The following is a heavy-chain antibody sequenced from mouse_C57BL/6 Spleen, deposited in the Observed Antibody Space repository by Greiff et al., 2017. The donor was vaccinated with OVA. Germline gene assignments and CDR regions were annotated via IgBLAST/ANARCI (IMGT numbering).Heavy chain of an antibody. D-gene: IGHD2-2*01. CDR3: ARGGLRLDY. J-gene: IGHJ2*01. V-gene: IGHV1-26*01. CDR2: INPNNGGT. CDR1: GYTFTDYY. Sequence: VQLQQSGPELVKPGASVKISCKASGYTFTDYYMNWVKQSHGKSLEWIGDINPNNGGTSYTQKFKGKATLTVDKSSSTAYMELRSLTSEDSAVYYCARGGLRLDYWGKGTTLTVSS.